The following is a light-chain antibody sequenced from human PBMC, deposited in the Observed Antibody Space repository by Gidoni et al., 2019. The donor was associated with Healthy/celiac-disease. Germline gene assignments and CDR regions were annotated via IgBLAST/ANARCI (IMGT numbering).Light chain of an antibody. CDR1: QSISSY. V-gene: IGKV1-39*01. CDR3: QQSYSTLIFT. J-gene: IGKJ3*01. CDR2: AAS. Sequence: DIQMTQSPSSLSASVVDRGTITCRASQSISSYLNWYQQKPGKAPKLLIYAASSLKSGVPSRFSGSGSGTDFTITISSMQPEDFATYYCQQSYSTLIFTFGHGTKVEIK.